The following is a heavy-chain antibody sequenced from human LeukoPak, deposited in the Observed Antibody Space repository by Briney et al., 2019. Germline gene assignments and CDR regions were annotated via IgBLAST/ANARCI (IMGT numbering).Heavy chain of an antibody. CDR1: GGSISSYY. D-gene: IGHD2-21*02. Sequence: SETLSLTCTDSGGSISSYYWSWLRHSPGKGLEYIGYTHYSGATNYNPSLKSRVTISLDTSGNQFSLKLSSVTAADTAVYYCASGYCGGACQLGGVDMWGQGTMVTVSS. CDR3: ASGYCGGACQLGGVDM. V-gene: IGHV4-59*01. J-gene: IGHJ3*02. CDR2: THYSGAT.